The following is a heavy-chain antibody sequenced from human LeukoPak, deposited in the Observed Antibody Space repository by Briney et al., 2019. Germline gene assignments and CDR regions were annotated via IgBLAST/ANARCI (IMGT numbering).Heavy chain of an antibody. D-gene: IGHD2-8*01. CDR1: GYAFTTYF. J-gene: IGHJ4*02. CDR3: ARIHKYCNDGVCSDY. V-gene: IGHV1-46*01. CDR2: INPRDGTT. Sequence: ASVKVSCKASGYAFTTYFIQWVRQAPGQGLEWMGIINPRDGTTSYAQKFQGRVTMTRDTSTSTVYMELSSLRSEDTAVFYCARIHKYCNDGVCSDYWGQGTLVTVSS.